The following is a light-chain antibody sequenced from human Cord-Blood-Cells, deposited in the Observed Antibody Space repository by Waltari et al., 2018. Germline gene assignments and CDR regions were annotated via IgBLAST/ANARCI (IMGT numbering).Light chain of an antibody. J-gene: IGKJ4*01. CDR3: QQGNSSPLT. CDR2: AAS. Sequence: DIQMTQSLFSVSACVGYRVTITCRACQCISSWLAWYQQKPGKAPKLLIYAASSLQSGVPSRFSVSGSGTDFTRTISSLHPEDIASYSCQQGNSSPLTFGVGTNVEIK. V-gene: IGKV1D-12*01. CDR1: QCISSW.